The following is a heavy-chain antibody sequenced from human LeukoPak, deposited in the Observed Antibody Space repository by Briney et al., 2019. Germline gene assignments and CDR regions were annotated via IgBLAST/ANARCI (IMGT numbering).Heavy chain of an antibody. D-gene: IGHD2-8*01. CDR1: GFTFSSYA. V-gene: IGHV3-23*01. Sequence: GGSLRLSCAGSGFTFSSYAMSWVRQAPGQGLEWVSVISDSGDYTSYADSVRGRFTISRDNSRNTLYLQMISLRPEDTAVYYCAKDTSIGKYCTNGVCSPFDYWGQGALVTVSS. CDR3: AKDTSIGKYCTNGVCSPFDY. CDR2: ISDSGDYT. J-gene: IGHJ4*02.